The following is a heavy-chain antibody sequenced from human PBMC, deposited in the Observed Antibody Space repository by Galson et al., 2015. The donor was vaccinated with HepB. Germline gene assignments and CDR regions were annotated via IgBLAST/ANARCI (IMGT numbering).Heavy chain of an antibody. CDR1: GFSLRGFS. Sequence: SLRLSCAVSGFSLRGFSMDWVRQAPGRGLEWLSFISPAGDTIYYVDSVKGRFTISREPARNSLYLQMNSLRVEDTAVYYCARGWLQNSFDLWGQGTVVTVSS. D-gene: IGHD5-24*01. V-gene: IGHV3-48*01. J-gene: IGHJ3*01. CDR3: ARGWLQNSFDL. CDR2: ISPAGDTI.